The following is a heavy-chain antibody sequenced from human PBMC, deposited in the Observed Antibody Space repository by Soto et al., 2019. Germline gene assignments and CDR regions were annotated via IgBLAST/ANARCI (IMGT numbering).Heavy chain of an antibody. D-gene: IGHD3-16*02. Sequence: GGSLRLSCAASGCTFSSYAVTWVRQAPGKGLEWVSGISGSGGSTYYADSVKGRFTISRDNSKNTLYMQMNSLRAEDTALYYCAKNSRLGELSFYAIDYWGQGTPVTVAS. J-gene: IGHJ4*02. CDR3: AKNSRLGELSFYAIDY. CDR1: GCTFSSYA. V-gene: IGHV3-23*01. CDR2: ISGSGGST.